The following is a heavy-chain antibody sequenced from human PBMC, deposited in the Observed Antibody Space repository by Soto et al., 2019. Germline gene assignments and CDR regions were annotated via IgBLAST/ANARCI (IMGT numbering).Heavy chain of an antibody. D-gene: IGHD6-13*01. Sequence: PGGSLRLSCAASGFTFSSYGMHWVRQAPGKGLEWVAVISYDGSNKYYADSVKGRFTISRDNSKNTLYLQMNSLRAEDTAVYYCAKDETAAAGITIGAFDIWGQGTMVTVSS. V-gene: IGHV3-30*18. CDR3: AKDETAAAGITIGAFDI. CDR2: ISYDGSNK. J-gene: IGHJ3*02. CDR1: GFTFSSYG.